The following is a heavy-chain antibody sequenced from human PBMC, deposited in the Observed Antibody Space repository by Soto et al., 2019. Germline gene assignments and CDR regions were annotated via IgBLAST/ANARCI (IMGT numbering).Heavy chain of an antibody. Sequence: SETLSLTCAVYGGSFSGYYWSWIRQPPGKGLEWIGEINHSGSTNYNPSLKSRVTISVDTSKNQFSLKLSSVTAADTAVYYCARGRPWIQLLYFDDWGQGTLVTVSS. CDR1: GGSFSGYY. CDR3: ARGRPWIQLLYFDD. CDR2: INHSGST. J-gene: IGHJ4*02. V-gene: IGHV4-34*01. D-gene: IGHD5-18*01.